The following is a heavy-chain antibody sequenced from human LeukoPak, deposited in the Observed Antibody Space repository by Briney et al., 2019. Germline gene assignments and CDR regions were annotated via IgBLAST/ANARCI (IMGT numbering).Heavy chain of an antibody. CDR1: GFTFSSYW. D-gene: IGHD1-26*01. V-gene: IGHV3-7*01. J-gene: IGHJ4*02. CDR3: ARLSGSSIFDY. CDR2: IKQDGSEK. Sequence: PGGSLRLSCAASGFTFSSYWMSWDRQAPGKGLEWVANIKQDGSEKYYVDSVKGRFTISRDNAKNSLYLQMNSLRAEDTAVYYCARLSGSSIFDYWGQGTLVTVSS.